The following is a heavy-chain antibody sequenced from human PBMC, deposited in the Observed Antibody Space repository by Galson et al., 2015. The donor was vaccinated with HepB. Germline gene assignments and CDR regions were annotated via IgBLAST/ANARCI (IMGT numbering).Heavy chain of an antibody. CDR1: GFTFSSYG. Sequence: SLRLSCAASGFTFSSYGMHWVRQAPGKGLEWVAVISYDGSNKYYADSVKGRFTISRDNSKNTLYLQMNSLKAEDTAVYYCAKGPQDYGDYWGQGTLVTVSS. CDR2: ISYDGSNK. V-gene: IGHV3-30*18. CDR3: AKGPQDYGDY. J-gene: IGHJ4*02.